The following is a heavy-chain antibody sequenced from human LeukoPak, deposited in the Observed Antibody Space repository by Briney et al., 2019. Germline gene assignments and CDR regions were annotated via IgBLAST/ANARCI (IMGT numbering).Heavy chain of an antibody. CDR2: IYTSGST. D-gene: IGHD1-7*01. V-gene: IGHV4-4*07. Sequence: PSETLSLTCTVSGGSISSYYWSWIRQPAGKGLEWIGRIYTSGSTNYNPSLKSRVTISVDTSKNQFSLKLSSVTAADTAVYYCARHESDWNYSNFDYWGQGTLVTVSS. CDR1: GGSISSYY. CDR3: ARHESDWNYSNFDY. J-gene: IGHJ4*02.